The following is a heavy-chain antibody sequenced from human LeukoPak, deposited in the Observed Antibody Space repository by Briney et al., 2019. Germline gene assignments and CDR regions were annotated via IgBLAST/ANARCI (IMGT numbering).Heavy chain of an antibody. CDR2: IYTSGST. CDR1: SGSISSYC. Sequence: PETLSLTCTVSSGSISSYCWSWIRQPAGKGLEWIGRIYTSGSTNYNPSLKSRVTMSVDTSKNQFSLKVSSVTAADTAVYYCARGDYSSSWYRFDYWGQGTLVTVSS. D-gene: IGHD6-13*01. J-gene: IGHJ4*02. V-gene: IGHV4-4*07. CDR3: ARGDYSSSWYRFDY.